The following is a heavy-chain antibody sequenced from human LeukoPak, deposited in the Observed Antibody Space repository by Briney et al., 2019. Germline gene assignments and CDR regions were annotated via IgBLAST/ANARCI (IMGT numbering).Heavy chain of an antibody. D-gene: IGHD3-22*01. Sequence: GGSPSLSCAASGFTFSGSWMDWVRQAPGKGLEWVAIVKPDGTDKYYVDSVKGRFTVSKDNAKNLLYLQMNSLRAEDTAMYYCARNRGGGSGYSDYGGQGTLVTVSS. J-gene: IGHJ4*02. V-gene: IGHV3-7*05. CDR1: GFTFSGSW. CDR2: VKPDGTDK. CDR3: ARNRGGGSGYSDY.